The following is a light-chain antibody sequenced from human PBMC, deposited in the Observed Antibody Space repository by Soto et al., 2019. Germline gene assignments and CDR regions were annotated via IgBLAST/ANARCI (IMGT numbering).Light chain of an antibody. CDR2: LNSDGSH. CDR1: SGHRNYA. CDR3: QTWVTGIHI. Sequence: QYVLTQSPSASASLGASVKLTCTLSSGHRNYAIAWHQQQPEKGPRFLMKLNSDGSHSKGDGIPDRFSGSSSGAERYLTISTLQSEDEADYYCQTWVTGIHIFGGGTKLTVL. V-gene: IGLV4-69*01. J-gene: IGLJ2*01.